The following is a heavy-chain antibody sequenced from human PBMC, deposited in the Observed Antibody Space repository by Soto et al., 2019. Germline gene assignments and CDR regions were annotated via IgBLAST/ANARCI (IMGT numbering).Heavy chain of an antibody. D-gene: IGHD2-15*01. J-gene: IGHJ6*03. V-gene: IGHV3-15*01. CDR3: TTGDCSGGSCYSMFVYYYYYMDV. CDR1: GFTFSNAW. CDR2: IKSKTDGGTT. Sequence: GGSLRLSCAASGFTFSNAWMSWVRQAPGKGLEWVGRIKSKTDGGTTDYAAPVKGRFTISRDDSKNTLYLQMNSLKTEDTAVYYCTTGDCSGGSCYSMFVYYYYYMDVWGKGTTVTVSS.